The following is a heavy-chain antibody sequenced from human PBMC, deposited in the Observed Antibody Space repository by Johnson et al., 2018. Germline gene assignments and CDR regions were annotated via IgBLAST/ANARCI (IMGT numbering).Heavy chain of an antibody. V-gene: IGHV4-59*01. Sequence: QVQLQESGPGLVKPSETLSLTCTVSGDSISSYYWSWIRQSPGKGLEWIGYIYYSGSTNYNPRGSTNYNPPLKSRLTMSVDPSKNQFSLNLSSVAAADTAVYYCVRPDYCYYYMDVWGKGTTVTVSS. D-gene: IGHD2-15*01. CDR1: GDSISSYY. CDR3: VRPDYCYYYMDV. CDR2: IYYSGSTNYNPRGST. J-gene: IGHJ6*03.